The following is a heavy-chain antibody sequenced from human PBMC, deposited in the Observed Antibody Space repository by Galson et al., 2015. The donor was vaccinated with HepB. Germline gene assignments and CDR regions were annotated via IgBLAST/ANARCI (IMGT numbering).Heavy chain of an antibody. CDR3: ASSYCISPGCYSDTDF. V-gene: IGHV1-2*06. CDR1: GYRFSDYY. Sequence: SVKVSCKASGYRFSDYYIHWVRQAPGQGLEWMGRINPDSGGIDYALKFQGRVTMTRDTSISTAYMELSRLRSDDTATYYCASSYCISPGCYSDTDFWGQGTLVRVSS. J-gene: IGHJ4*02. D-gene: IGHD2-2*01. CDR2: INPDSGGI.